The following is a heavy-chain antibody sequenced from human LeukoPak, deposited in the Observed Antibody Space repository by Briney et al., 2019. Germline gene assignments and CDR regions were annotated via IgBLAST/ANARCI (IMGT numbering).Heavy chain of an antibody. Sequence: GGFLRLSCAASGFTVSSNYMSWVRQAPGGGLEWVSVISSGGNTYYADHAKGRFTRSRDNSKNTLYLQMNSLRAEDTAVYYCARDLLAAAGLMNFDYWGQGTLVTPSS. J-gene: IGHJ4*02. CDR2: ISSGGNT. D-gene: IGHD6-13*01. CDR1: GFTVSSNY. CDR3: ARDLLAAAGLMNFDY. V-gene: IGHV3-53*01.